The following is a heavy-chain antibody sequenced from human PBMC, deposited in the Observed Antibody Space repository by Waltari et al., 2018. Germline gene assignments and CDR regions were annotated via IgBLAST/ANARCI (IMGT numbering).Heavy chain of an antibody. CDR1: GFSVNNYAHY. CDR2: MFHGGST. CDR3: ARVTNDAFDF. J-gene: IGHJ3*01. V-gene: IGHV4-61*08. Sequence: QVLLQESGPGLVRPSETLSLTCTVSGFSVNNYAHYWSWIRQPPGKGLEWIGYMFHGGSTAYKPSLKGRVNISTDKAKNQISLHLTSLTAADTALYFCARVTNDAFDFWGQGTMVTVSP.